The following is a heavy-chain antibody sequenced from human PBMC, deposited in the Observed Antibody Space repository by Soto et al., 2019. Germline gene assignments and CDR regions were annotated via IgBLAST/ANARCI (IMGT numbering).Heavy chain of an antibody. CDR2: ISGSGGST. CDR1: GFTSSSYA. J-gene: IGHJ4*02. Sequence: GGSLRLSCGASGFTSSSYAMSWVRQAPGKGLEWVSAISGSGGSTYYADSVKGRFTISRDNSKNTLYLQMNSLRAEDTAVYYCAKHPRMTTRGPFDYWGQGTLVTVSS. D-gene: IGHD4-17*01. V-gene: IGHV3-23*01. CDR3: AKHPRMTTRGPFDY.